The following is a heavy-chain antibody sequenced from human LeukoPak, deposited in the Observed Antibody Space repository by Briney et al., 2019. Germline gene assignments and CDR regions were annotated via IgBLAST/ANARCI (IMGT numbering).Heavy chain of an antibody. D-gene: IGHD5-18*01. Sequence: SETLSLTCTVSGGSMTSHYWSWFRQPPGKGLEWIGYIYYSGSTNYNPSLKSRVTISVDRSKNQFSLRLSSVTAADTAVYYCARHVTAMVSLDYWGQGTLVSVS. CDR2: IYYSGST. J-gene: IGHJ4*02. CDR3: ARHVTAMVSLDY. CDR1: GGSMTSHY. V-gene: IGHV4-59*08.